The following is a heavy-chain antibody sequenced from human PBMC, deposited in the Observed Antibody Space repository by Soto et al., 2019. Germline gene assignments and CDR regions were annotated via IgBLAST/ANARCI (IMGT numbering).Heavy chain of an antibody. J-gene: IGHJ6*03. V-gene: IGHV3-23*01. D-gene: IGHD3-3*01. CDR3: AKEGHRQEWYYHMDV. CDR1: GFTFSDHA. CDR2: IEAGGGAT. Sequence: EEQLLESGGDLVQPGGSLRLSCAASGFTFSDHAMTWVRQAPGKGLQWVSTIEAGGGATWDADSVRGRFTISRDNSKNTLSLQMNNRRPEDTAVYYCAKEGHRQEWYYHMDVWGKGTTVTVSS.